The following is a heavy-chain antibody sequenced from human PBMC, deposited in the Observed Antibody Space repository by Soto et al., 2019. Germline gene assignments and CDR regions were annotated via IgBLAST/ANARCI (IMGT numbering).Heavy chain of an antibody. V-gene: IGHV1-18*01. D-gene: IGHD6-19*01. CDR3: AREAYGSGYDQGRGAVAGTNYYYYGMDV. CDR2: ISAYNGNT. Sequence: GASVKVSCKASGYTFTSYGISWVRQAPGQGLEWMGWISAYNGNTNYAQKLQGRVTMTTDTSTSTAYMELSSLRSEDTAVYYCAREAYGSGYDQGRGAVAGTNYYYYGMDVWGQGTTVTVSS. CDR1: GYTFTSYG. J-gene: IGHJ6*02.